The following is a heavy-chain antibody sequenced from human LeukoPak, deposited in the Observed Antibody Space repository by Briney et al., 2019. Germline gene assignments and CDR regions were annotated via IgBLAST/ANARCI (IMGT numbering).Heavy chain of an antibody. CDR1: GFTFSSYA. D-gene: IGHD1-26*01. V-gene: IGHV3-64*01. J-gene: IGHJ6*03. CDR2: ISSNGGST. Sequence: GGSLRLSCAASGFTFSSYAMNWVRRAPGKGLEYVSAISSNGGSTYYANSVKGRSTISRDNSKNTLYLQMGSLRAEDMAVYYCARGGYGASTPYYMDVWGKGTTVTVSS. CDR3: ARGGYGASTPYYMDV.